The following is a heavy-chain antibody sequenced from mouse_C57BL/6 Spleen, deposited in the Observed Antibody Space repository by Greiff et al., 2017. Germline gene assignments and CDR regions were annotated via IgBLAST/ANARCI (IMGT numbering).Heavy chain of an antibody. CDR1: GFTFSDYY. Sequence: EVKLMESEGGLVQPGSSMKLSCTASGFTFSDYYMAWVRQVPEKGLEWVANINYDGSSTYYLDSLKSRFIISRDNAKNILYLQMSSLKSYYTATYYFSRIPYYYDLVYYFDYWCQGTTLTVSS. CDR2: INYDGSST. D-gene: IGHD2-4*01. CDR3: SRIPYYYDLVYYFDY. V-gene: IGHV5-16*01. J-gene: IGHJ2*01.